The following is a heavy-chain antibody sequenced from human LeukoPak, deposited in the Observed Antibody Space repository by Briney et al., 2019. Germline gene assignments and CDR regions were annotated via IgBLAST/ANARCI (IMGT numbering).Heavy chain of an antibody. V-gene: IGHV3-11*01. CDR1: DFTLSDYY. CDR2: ISNSGSDI. CDR3: ARSYRATAGIVDV. J-gene: IGHJ6*02. D-gene: IGHD6-13*01. Sequence: GGSLRLSCAASDFTLSDYYMTWIRQAPGKGLEWLSYISNSGSDIYSADSVKGRFTISRDNAKNSLYLQMNSLRAEDTAVYYCARSYRATAGIVDVWDQGTTVTVSS.